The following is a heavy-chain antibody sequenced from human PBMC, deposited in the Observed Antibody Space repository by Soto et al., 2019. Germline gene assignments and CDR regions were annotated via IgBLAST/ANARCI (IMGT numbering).Heavy chain of an antibody. CDR2: INTYNGNT. CDR1: GYTFTNYG. V-gene: IGHV1-18*01. Sequence: GASVKVSCKASGYTFTNYGISWVRQAPGQGLEWMGWINTYNGNTNHAQKLQGRVTMTTDTSTSTAYMELSSLRSEDTAVYYCARSIVVVTALDYWGQGTLVTVSS. D-gene: IGHD2-21*02. J-gene: IGHJ4*02. CDR3: ARSIVVVTALDY.